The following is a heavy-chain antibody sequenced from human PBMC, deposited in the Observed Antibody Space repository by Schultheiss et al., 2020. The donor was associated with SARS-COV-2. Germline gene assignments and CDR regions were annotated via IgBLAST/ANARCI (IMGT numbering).Heavy chain of an antibody. CDR1: GFTFSSYA. V-gene: IGHV3-48*04. CDR2: ISSSGSTI. CDR3: TTDSWTTWWELLRDAFDI. D-gene: IGHD1-26*01. Sequence: GGSLRLSCAASGFTFSSYAMHWVRQAPGKGLEWVSYISSSGSTIYYADSVKGRFTISRDNAKNSLYLQMNSLKTEDTAVYYCTTDSWTTWWELLRDAFDIWGQGTMVTVSS. J-gene: IGHJ3*02.